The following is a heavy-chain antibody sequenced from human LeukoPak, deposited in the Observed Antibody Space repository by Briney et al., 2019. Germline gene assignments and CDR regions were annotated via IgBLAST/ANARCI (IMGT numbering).Heavy chain of an antibody. J-gene: IGHJ4*02. D-gene: IGHD6-19*01. Sequence: GGSLRLSCAASGFTFSSYGMHWVRQAPGKGLEWVAVISYDGSNKYYADSVKGRFTISRDNSKNTLYLQMNSLRAEDTAVYYCAKDREEIGSGWYRLGGYFDYWGQGTLVTVSS. CDR3: AKDREEIGSGWYRLGGYFDY. CDR1: GFTFSSYG. V-gene: IGHV3-30*18. CDR2: ISYDGSNK.